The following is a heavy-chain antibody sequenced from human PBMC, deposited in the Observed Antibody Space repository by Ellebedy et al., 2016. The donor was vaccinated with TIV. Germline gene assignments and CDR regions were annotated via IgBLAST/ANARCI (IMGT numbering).Heavy chain of an antibody. V-gene: IGHV3-23*01. CDR3: AKDPSPGFGEWLDY. D-gene: IGHD3-10*01. Sequence: GESLKISCVASGITFNNYAMNWVRQAPGKGLEWVAAISGPGGTTYYVDSVRGRFTISRDNSKNTLFLQMTSLRAEDTAVYYCAKDPSPGFGEWLDYWGQGTLVTVSS. CDR2: ISGPGGTT. J-gene: IGHJ4*02. CDR1: GITFNNYA.